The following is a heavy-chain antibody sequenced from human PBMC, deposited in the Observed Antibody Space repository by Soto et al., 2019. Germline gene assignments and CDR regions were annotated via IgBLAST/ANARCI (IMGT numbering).Heavy chain of an antibody. CDR1: REGKPSYY. CDR2: INPHGGST. CDR3: ARSSGGNFGIIIEGTNWFAP. J-gene: IGHJ5*02. Sequence: ASLKGYLKAPREGKPSYYVNWVRKAPEQGLEWMGVINPHGGSTAYAQKFKGRVTLTRDTSASTVYMEVSSLTSEDTAMYYCARSSGGNFGIIIEGTNWFAPWGQGNLVTVSS. V-gene: IGHV1-46*01. D-gene: IGHD1-26*01.